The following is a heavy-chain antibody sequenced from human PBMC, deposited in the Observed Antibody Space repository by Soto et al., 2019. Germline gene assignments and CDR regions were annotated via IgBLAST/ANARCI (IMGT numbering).Heavy chain of an antibody. J-gene: IGHJ6*02. D-gene: IGHD2-2*01. V-gene: IGHV3-23*01. CDR2: ISGSGGST. Sequence: GGALRLSCADSGFTFSSYAMSWVRQAPGKGLGWVSAISGSGGSTYYADSVKGRFTISRDNSKNTLYLQMNSLRAEDTAVYYCAKALGGDIVVVPAAADYYYGMDVWGQGTTVTVSS. CDR1: GFTFSSYA. CDR3: AKALGGDIVVVPAAADYYYGMDV.